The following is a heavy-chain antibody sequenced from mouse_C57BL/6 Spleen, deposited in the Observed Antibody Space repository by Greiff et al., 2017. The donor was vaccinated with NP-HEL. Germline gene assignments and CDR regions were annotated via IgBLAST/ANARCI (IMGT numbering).Heavy chain of an antibody. D-gene: IGHD2-3*01. Sequence: EVKVVESGGGLVKPGGSLKLSCAASGFTFSSYAMSWVRPTPEKRLEWVATISDGGSYTYYPDNVKGRFTISRDNAKNNLYLQMSHLKSEDTAMYYCARDGDGYYYFDYWGQGTTLTVSS. J-gene: IGHJ2*01. CDR3: ARDGDGYYYFDY. CDR1: GFTFSSYA. CDR2: ISDGGSYT. V-gene: IGHV5-4*01.